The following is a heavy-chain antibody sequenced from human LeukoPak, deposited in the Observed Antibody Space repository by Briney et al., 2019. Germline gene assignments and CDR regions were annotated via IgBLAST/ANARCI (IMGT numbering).Heavy chain of an antibody. D-gene: IGHD6-13*01. CDR1: GASISSYY. Sequence: SETLSLTCTVSGASISSYYWSWIRQPPGKGLEWIGYIYYSGSTNYNPSLKSRVTISVDTSKNQFSLKLSSVTAADTAVYYCARRGIAAAGYDYWGQGTLVTVSS. CDR2: IYYSGST. CDR3: ARRGIAAAGYDY. V-gene: IGHV4-59*08. J-gene: IGHJ4*02.